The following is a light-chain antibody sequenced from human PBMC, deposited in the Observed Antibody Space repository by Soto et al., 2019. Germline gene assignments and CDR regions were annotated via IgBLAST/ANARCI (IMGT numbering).Light chain of an antibody. CDR3: AAWDDSLNGLVV. V-gene: IGLV1-44*01. CDR2: GNN. J-gene: IGLJ2*01. Sequence: QSVLTQPPSASGTPGQRVTISCSGSSSNIGSNTVNWYQQLPGTAPKLLIDGNNHRPSGVPDRFSGSKSGTSASLAISGLQSEDEADYHCAAWDDSLNGLVVFGGGTKLTV. CDR1: SSNIGSNT.